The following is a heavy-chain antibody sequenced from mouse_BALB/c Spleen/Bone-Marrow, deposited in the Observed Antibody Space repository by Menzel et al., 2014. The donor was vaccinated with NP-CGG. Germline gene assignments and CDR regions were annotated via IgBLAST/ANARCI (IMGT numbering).Heavy chain of an antibody. CDR2: IWAGGST. CDR3: ARVIRYESYFDY. CDR1: GFSLTGYG. Sequence: VQVVESGPGLVAPSQSLSITCTVSGFSLTGYGVHWVRQPPGKGLEWLGVIWAGGSTNYNSALMSRLSISKDNSKSQVFLKMNSLQTDDTAMYYCARVIRYESYFDYWGQGATLTVSS. J-gene: IGHJ2*01. D-gene: IGHD2-14*01. V-gene: IGHV2-9*02.